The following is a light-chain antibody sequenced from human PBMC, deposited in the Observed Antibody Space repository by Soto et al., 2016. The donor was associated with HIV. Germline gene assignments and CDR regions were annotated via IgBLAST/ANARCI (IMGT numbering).Light chain of an antibody. Sequence: SYVLTQPPSVSVAPGKTARVTCGGNNIGSKNVHWFQQKSGQAPVLVIYDDSDRPSGIPERFSGSNSGNTATLTVDRVEAGDEADYYCQVWDSNSDHWVFGGGTK. V-gene: IGLV3-21*04. J-gene: IGLJ3*02. CDR1: NIGSKN. CDR3: QVWDSNSDHWV. CDR2: DDS.